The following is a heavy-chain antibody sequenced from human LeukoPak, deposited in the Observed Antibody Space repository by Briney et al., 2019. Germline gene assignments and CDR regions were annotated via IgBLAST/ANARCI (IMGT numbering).Heavy chain of an antibody. J-gene: IGHJ3*02. CDR3: ARDFPPSLYYYDSSGYSLGGNAFDI. CDR1: GFTFSSYW. V-gene: IGHV3-7*01. D-gene: IGHD3-22*01. CDR2: IKQDGSEK. Sequence: GGSLRLSCAASGFTFSSYWMSWVRQAPGKGLEWVANIKQDGSEKYYVDSVKGRFTISRDNAKNSLYLQMNSLRAEDTAVYYCARDFPPSLYYYDSSGYSLGGNAFDIWGQGTVVTVSS.